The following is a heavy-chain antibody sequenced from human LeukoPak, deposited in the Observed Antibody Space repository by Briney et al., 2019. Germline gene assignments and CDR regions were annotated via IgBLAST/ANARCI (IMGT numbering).Heavy chain of an antibody. V-gene: IGHV4-59*08. Sequence: SETLSLTCTVFGGSISSYYWSWIRQPPGRGLEWLGYISYSGSTSYNPSLKSRVTISLGTSRNQFSLKLTSVTAADTVVYYCARHGSGSSLALYPWGQGTLVTVSS. CDR3: ARHGSGSSLALYP. CDR1: GGSISSYY. CDR2: ISYSGST. J-gene: IGHJ5*02. D-gene: IGHD3-10*01.